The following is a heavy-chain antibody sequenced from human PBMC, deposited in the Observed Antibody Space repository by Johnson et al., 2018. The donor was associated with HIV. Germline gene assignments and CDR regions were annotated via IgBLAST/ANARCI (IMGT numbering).Heavy chain of an antibody. V-gene: IGHV3-30-3*01. CDR2: ISYDGSNK. J-gene: IGHJ3*02. CDR1: GFTFSSYA. Sequence: QVQLVESGGGVVQPGRSLRLSCAASGFTFSSYAMHWVRQAPGKGLEWVAVISYDGSNKYYADSVKGRFTISRDNAKNSLYLQMNSLRAEDTALYYCAKDVEYYDANDAFDIWGQGTMVTVSS. CDR3: AKDVEYYDANDAFDI. D-gene: IGHD3-22*01.